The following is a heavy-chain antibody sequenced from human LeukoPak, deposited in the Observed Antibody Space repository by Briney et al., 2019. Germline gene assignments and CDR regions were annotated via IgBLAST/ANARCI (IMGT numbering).Heavy chain of an antibody. V-gene: IGHV4-59*01. CDR1: GGSISSYY. D-gene: IGHD6-19*01. J-gene: IGHJ6*02. CDR2: IYYSGST. Sequence: SETLSLTCTVSGGSISSYYWSWIRQPPGKGMEWVGYIYYSGSTNYNPSLKSRITISVDTSKNQFSLKLSSVTAADTAVDYCARWGVSGWFKDYGMDVWGQGTTVTVS. CDR3: ARWGVSGWFKDYGMDV.